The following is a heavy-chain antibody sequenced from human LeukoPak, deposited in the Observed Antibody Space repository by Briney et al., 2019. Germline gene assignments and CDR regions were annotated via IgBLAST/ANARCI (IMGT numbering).Heavy chain of an antibody. CDR1: GYTFTSYD. J-gene: IGHJ4*02. Sequence: GASVKVSCKASGYTFTSYDINWVRQATGQGLEWMGSMNPNSGNTGYAQKFQGRVTMTRNTSISTAYMELSSLRSEDTAVYYCARVVAAYDGRSFDYWGPGTLVTVSS. D-gene: IGHD2-15*01. CDR3: ARVVAAYDGRSFDY. CDR2: MNPNSGNT. V-gene: IGHV1-8*01.